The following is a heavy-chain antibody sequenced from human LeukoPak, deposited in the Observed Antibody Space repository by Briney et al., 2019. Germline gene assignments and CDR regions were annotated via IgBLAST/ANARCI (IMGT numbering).Heavy chain of an antibody. D-gene: IGHD3-10*02. V-gene: IGHV3-7*01. CDR1: GFTFRNYW. Sequence: GGSLRLSCAASGFTFRNYWMSWIRQAPGKGLEWVASINQDETAKLYVDSVKGRFTISRDNAKNSLYLQMNSLRAEDTAVYYCAELGITMIGGVWGKGTTVTISS. CDR2: INQDETAK. J-gene: IGHJ6*04. CDR3: AELGITMIGGV.